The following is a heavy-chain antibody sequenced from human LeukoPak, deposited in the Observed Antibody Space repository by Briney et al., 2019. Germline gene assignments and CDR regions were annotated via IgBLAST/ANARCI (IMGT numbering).Heavy chain of an antibody. CDR1: GYTFTGYY. CDR3: ARDLGSSWVRVDY. D-gene: IGHD6-13*01. CDR2: INPNSGGT. Sequence: ASVKVSCKASGYTFTGYYMHWVRQAPGQGLEWMGWINPNSGGTNYAQKFQGRVTMTRDTSISTAYMELSRLRSDDTAVYYCARDLGSSWVRVDYWGQGTLATVSS. V-gene: IGHV1-2*02. J-gene: IGHJ4*02.